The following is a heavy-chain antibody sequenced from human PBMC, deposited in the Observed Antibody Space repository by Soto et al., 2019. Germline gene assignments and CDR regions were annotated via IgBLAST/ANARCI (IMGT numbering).Heavy chain of an antibody. CDR2: IYPGDSDT. CDR3: ARVYSSGSDY. V-gene: IGHV5-51*01. CDR1: GYSFTTYW. D-gene: IGHD6-19*01. Sequence: GESLKISCKGPGYSFTTYWIGWVRQMPGKGLEWMGIIYPGDSDTKYSPSFQGQVTISADKSINTAYLQWSSLQASDSAKYYCARVYSSGSDYWGQGTLVTVSS. J-gene: IGHJ4*02.